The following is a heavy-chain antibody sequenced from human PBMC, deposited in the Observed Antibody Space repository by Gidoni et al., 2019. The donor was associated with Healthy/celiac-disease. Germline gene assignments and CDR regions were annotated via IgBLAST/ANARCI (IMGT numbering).Heavy chain of an antibody. CDR3: AKGPHLIDYGDYVDY. J-gene: IGHJ4*02. CDR1: GFTFSSSA. D-gene: IGHD4-17*01. Sequence: EVQLLESGGGLVQPGGSLRLSCAASGFTFSSSAMSWVRQAPGKGLEWVSAISGSGGSTYYADSVKGRFTISRDNSKNTLYLQMNSLRAEDTAVYYCAKGPHLIDYGDYVDYWGQGTLVTVSS. V-gene: IGHV3-23*01. CDR2: ISGSGGST.